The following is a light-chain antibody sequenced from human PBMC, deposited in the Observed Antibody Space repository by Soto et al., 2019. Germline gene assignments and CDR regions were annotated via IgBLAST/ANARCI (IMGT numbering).Light chain of an antibody. Sequence: QSVLTQPPSVSAAPGQTVTISCSGNSSNIGSNDVSWYQQLPGKAPKLLIYENSQRPSGIPDRFSGSKSGTSATLGITRLQTGDEADYYCGTWDSSLIALFGTGTKLTVL. CDR2: ENS. CDR3: GTWDSSLIAL. CDR1: SSNIGSND. V-gene: IGLV1-51*02. J-gene: IGLJ1*01.